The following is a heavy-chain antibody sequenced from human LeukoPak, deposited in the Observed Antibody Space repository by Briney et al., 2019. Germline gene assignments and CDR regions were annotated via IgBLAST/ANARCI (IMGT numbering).Heavy chain of an antibody. CDR3: ARGDYYDSSGTFLWY. J-gene: IGHJ4*02. CDR1: GFTFSSYW. CDR2: INSDGSST. Sequence: AGGSLRLSCAASGFTFSSYWIHWVRQAPGKGLVWVSRINSDGSSTSYADSVKGRFTISRDNAKNTLYLQMNSLRAEDTAVYYCARGDYYDSSGTFLWYWGQGTLVTVSS. D-gene: IGHD3-22*01. V-gene: IGHV3-74*01.